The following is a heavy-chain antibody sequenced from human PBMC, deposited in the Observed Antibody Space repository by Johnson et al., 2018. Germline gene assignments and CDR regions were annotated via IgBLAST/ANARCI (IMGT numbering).Heavy chain of an antibody. CDR1: GFSFDDYA. CDR2: VTWNSGSI. CDR3: AKATDSGMAAAGFQH. V-gene: IGHV3-9*01. J-gene: IGHJ1*01. D-gene: IGHD6-13*01. Sequence: VQLVESGGGLVQPGRSLRLSCAVSGFSFDDYAMHWVRQAPGKGLEWVSGVTWNSGSIGYADSVKGRFTISRDNAKNSLYLQMSSLRTEDTAVYYCAKATDSGMAAAGFQHGGQGSLVTVSS.